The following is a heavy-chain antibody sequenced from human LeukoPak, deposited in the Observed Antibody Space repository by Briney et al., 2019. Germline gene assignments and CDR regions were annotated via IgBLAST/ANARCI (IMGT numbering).Heavy chain of an antibody. CDR3: ASPKRGYESTFFDY. D-gene: IGHD5-12*01. J-gene: IGHJ4*02. Sequence: ASVKVSCKASGGTFSSYAISWVRQAPGQGLEWMGGIIPIFGTANYAQKFQGRVTITADESTSTAYMELSSLRSEDTAVYYCASPKRGYESTFFDYWGQGTLVTVSS. V-gene: IGHV1-69*13. CDR1: GGTFSSYA. CDR2: IIPIFGTA.